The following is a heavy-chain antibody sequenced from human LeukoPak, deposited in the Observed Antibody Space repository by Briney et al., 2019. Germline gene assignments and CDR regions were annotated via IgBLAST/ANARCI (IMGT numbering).Heavy chain of an antibody. CDR3: ARVDGYNQEADY. Sequence: PSETLSLTCTVSGGSISSYYWSWIRQPPGKGLEWIGYIYYSGSTNYNPSLKSRVTISVDTSKNQFSLKLSSVTAADTAVYYCARVDGYNQEADYWGQGTLVTVSS. D-gene: IGHD5-24*01. V-gene: IGHV4-59*01. CDR2: IYYSGST. CDR1: GGSISSYY. J-gene: IGHJ4*02.